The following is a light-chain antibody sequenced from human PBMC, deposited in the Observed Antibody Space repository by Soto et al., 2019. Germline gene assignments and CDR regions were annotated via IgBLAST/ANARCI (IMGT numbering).Light chain of an antibody. CDR2: KVS. J-gene: IGKJ1*01. V-gene: IGKV2-30*01. CDR1: QGLVFSDGDIY. CDR3: QKYESYPGT. Sequence: DVVMTQSPLSLAVTLGQSASISCRSSQGLVFSDGDIYLSWFQQRPGQSPRRLLYKVSNRDSGVQDRFRGRGSATNFTLKISGGEAEVFATFYCQKYESYPGTFGKGTKV.